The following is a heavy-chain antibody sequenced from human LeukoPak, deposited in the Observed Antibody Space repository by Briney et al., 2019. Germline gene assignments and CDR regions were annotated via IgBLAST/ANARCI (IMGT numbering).Heavy chain of an antibody. CDR2: IYYSGST. CDR1: GGSISSGDYY. D-gene: IGHD4-17*01. V-gene: IGHV4-30-4*08. Sequence: PSQTLSLTCTVSGGSISSGDYYWSWIRQPPGKGLEWIGYIYYSGSTYYNPSLKSRVIISVDTSKNQFSLKLSSVTAADTAVYYCARDLHTPGDYGDYGSPPNWFDPWGQGTLVTVSS. J-gene: IGHJ5*02. CDR3: ARDLHTPGDYGDYGSPPNWFDP.